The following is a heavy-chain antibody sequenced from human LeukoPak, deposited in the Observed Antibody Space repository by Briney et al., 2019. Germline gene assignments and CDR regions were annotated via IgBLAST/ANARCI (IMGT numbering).Heavy chain of an antibody. Sequence: GGSLRLSCAASGFTLNNYWMHWVCQAPGMGLVWVSHINSDGTTTRYADSVKGRFTISRDNAKNTLYLQMNSLRAEDTAVYYCATRGYSYGWYYFDFWGQGTLVTVSS. J-gene: IGHJ4*02. CDR1: GFTLNNYW. CDR3: ATRGYSYGWYYFDF. D-gene: IGHD5-18*01. V-gene: IGHV3-74*01. CDR2: INSDGTTT.